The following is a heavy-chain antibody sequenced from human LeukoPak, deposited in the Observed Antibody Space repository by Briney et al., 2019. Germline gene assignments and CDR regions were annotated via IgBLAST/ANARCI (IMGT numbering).Heavy chain of an antibody. J-gene: IGHJ6*03. CDR1: GFTFSSYW. CDR3: ARQSLPRYYYYYMDV. V-gene: IGHV3-7*01. D-gene: IGHD3-9*01. CDR2: IKEDGSER. Sequence: GGSLSLSCAASGFTFSSYWMSWVRQAPGKGLEWVANIKEDGSERYYVASVEGRFTISRDNAKNSVYVQMSSLKTEDTAVYYCARQSLPRYYYYYMDVWGNGTTVTISS.